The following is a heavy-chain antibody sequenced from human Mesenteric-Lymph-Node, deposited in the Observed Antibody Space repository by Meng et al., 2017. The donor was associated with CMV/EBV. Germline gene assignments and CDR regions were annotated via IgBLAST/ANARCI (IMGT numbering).Heavy chain of an antibody. V-gene: IGHV3-23*01. J-gene: IGHJ3*01. CDR3: AKDDYPYDNSGHDAYDV. D-gene: IGHD3-22*01. Sequence: GESLKISCAASGFTFDDYAMHWVRQAPGKGLEWVSGTSGSGDYTYYADSVRGRFTIFRDNSKNTLHLQMNSLTAEDTAVYYCAKDDYPYDNSGHDAYDVWGQGTMVTVSS. CDR1: GFTFDDYA. CDR2: TSGSGDYT.